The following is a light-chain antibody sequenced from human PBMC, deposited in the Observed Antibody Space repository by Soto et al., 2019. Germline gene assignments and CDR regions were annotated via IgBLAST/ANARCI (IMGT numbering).Light chain of an antibody. V-gene: IGKV3-15*01. CDR2: DAS. Sequence: EILMTQSPATLSGSLGERATLSCRASQSVRSNLAWYQQKPGQAPRLLIYDASTRAPGIPARCSGSGSGTELTLTISSLQSDDFAVYHCQQYNSWPPTFGQGTRLEIK. CDR3: QQYNSWPPT. J-gene: IGKJ5*01. CDR1: QSVRSN.